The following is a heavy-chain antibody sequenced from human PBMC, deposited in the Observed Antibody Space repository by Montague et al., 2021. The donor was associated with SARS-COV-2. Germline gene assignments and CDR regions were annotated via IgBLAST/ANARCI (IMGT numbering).Heavy chain of an antibody. J-gene: IGHJ4*02. CDR3: ARGYCSSSSCYSIDY. CDR1: GDSVSSNRAA. Sequence: SAISGDSVSSNRAAWNWIRQSPSRGLEWLGRTYFTSKWSSEYALSVKSRLIINPDTSKNQFSLQLMSVTPDDTAVYYCARGYCSSSSCYSIDYWGQGTLVTVPS. CDR2: TYFTSKWSS. V-gene: IGHV6-1*01. D-gene: IGHD2-2*01.